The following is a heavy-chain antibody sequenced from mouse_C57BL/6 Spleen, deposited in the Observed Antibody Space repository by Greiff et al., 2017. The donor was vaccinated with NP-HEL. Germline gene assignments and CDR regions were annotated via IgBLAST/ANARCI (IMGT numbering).Heavy chain of an antibody. CDR3: ARVDYYGSFYYALDD. D-gene: IGHD1-1*01. CDR2: INPSNGGT. CDR1: GYTFTSYW. Sequence: QVQLQQPGTELVKPGASVKLSCTASGYTFTSYWMHWVKQRPGQGLEWIGNINPSNGGTNYNEKFKSKATLTVDKSSSTAYMQLSSLTSEDSAVYYCARVDYYGSFYYALDDWGQGTSVTVSS. J-gene: IGHJ4*01. V-gene: IGHV1-53*01.